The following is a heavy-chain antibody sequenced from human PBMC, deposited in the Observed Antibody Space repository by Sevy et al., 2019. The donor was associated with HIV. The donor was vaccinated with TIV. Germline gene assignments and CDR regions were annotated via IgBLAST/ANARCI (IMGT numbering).Heavy chain of an antibody. CDR2: ISGSGGST. J-gene: IGHJ4*02. V-gene: IGHV3-23*01. Sequence: GGSLRLSCVASGFTFSSYAMSWVHQAPGKGLEWVSAISGSGGSTYYADSVKGRFTISRDNSKNTLYLQMNSLRAEDTAVYYCAKVDSSGYYSVSGFDYWGQGTLVTVSS. D-gene: IGHD3-22*01. CDR1: GFTFSSYA. CDR3: AKVDSSGYYSVSGFDY.